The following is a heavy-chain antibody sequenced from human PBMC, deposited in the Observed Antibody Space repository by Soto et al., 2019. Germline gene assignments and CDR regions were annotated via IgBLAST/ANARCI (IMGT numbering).Heavy chain of an antibody. J-gene: IGHJ4*02. Sequence: GGSLRLSCAASEFTFSNYAMHWVRQAPGKGLQWLAVISYDGNNKYYADSVEGRFTISRDNAKNTLYLQMNSLRAEDTAVYYCASGGSSLNFDSWGQGTLVTVSS. D-gene: IGHD6-6*01. CDR1: EFTFSNYA. V-gene: IGHV3-30*03. CDR2: ISYDGNNK. CDR3: ASGGSSLNFDS.